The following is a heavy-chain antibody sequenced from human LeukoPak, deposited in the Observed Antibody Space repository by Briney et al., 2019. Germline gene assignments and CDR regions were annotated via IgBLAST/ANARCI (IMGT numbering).Heavy chain of an antibody. CDR3: ARLKSGWYPPLMDV. CDR2: IYYSGST. Sequence: SETLSLTCTVSGGSISNSSYYWGWIRQPPGKGLEWIGSIYYSGSTYYNPSLKSRVTISVDTSKNQFSLKLSSVTAADTAVYYCARLKSGWYPPLMDVWGQGTTVTVSS. D-gene: IGHD6-19*01. J-gene: IGHJ6*02. V-gene: IGHV4-39*01. CDR1: GGSISNSSYY.